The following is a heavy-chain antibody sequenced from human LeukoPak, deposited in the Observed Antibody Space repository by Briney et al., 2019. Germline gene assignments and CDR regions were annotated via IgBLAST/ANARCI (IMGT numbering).Heavy chain of an antibody. CDR1: GLTFSSYH. J-gene: IGHJ4*02. D-gene: IGHD1-26*01. V-gene: IGHV3-21*01. CDR2: ISSNSNYI. CDR3: ARDRSVGDY. Sequence: GESLRLSCAASGLTFSSYHMKWVRQAPGKGLEWVSSISSNSNYIYYADSVKGRLTISRDNAKNSLYLQMNSLRAEDTAVYYCARDRSVGDYWGQGTLVTVSS.